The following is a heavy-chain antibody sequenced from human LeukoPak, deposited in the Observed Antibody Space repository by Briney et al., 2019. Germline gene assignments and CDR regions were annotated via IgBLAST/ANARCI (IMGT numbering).Heavy chain of an antibody. CDR2: ISGSGGST. J-gene: IGHJ4*02. CDR1: GFTFSSYA. Sequence: GGFLRLSCAASGFTFSSYAMSWVRQAPGKGLEWVSAISGSGGSTYYADSVKGRFTISRDNSKNTLYLQMNSLRAEDTAVYYCAKVGQGTMVWGVFDYWGQGTLVTVSS. D-gene: IGHD3-10*01. CDR3: AKVGQGTMVWGVFDY. V-gene: IGHV3-23*01.